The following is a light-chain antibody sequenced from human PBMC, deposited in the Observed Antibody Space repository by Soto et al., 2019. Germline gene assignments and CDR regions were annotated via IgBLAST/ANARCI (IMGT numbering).Light chain of an antibody. CDR3: HQYDNLRPSP. CDR2: DAS. CDR1: QDISNY. V-gene: IGKV1-33*01. J-gene: IGKJ4*01. Sequence: DIQMTQSPSSLSASVGDRVTITCQASQDISNYLNWYQQKPGKAPKLLIYDASNLETGVPSRFSGSGAGTDFTFTISSLQPEDIATYYCHQYDNLRPSPFGGGTKVEIK.